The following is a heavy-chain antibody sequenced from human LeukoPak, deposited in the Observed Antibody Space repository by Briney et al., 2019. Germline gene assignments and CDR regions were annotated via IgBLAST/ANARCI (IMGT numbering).Heavy chain of an antibody. D-gene: IGHD5-24*01. V-gene: IGHV3-21*01. Sequence: GGSLRLSCAASGFTFSIYSMNWVRQAPGKGLEWVSSISSSSYIYYADSVKGRFTISRDNAKNSLYLQMNSLRSEDAAVYYCASEMATMPYWGQGTLVTVSS. CDR3: ASEMATMPY. CDR2: ISSSSYI. J-gene: IGHJ4*02. CDR1: GFTFSIYS.